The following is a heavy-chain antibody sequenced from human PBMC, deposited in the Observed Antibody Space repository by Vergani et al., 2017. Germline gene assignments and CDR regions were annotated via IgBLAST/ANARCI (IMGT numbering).Heavy chain of an antibody. CDR2: IWSKPYGGTT. Sequence: EVHLVESGGGLVQPGRSLRLSCSGSGFTLGDYAMTWVRQAPGKGLEWVAFIWSKPYGGTTEYAASVKGRFTISRDNAKNSLYLQMNSLRAEDTAVYYCARGSMVRGVIPYYYYMDVWGKGTTVTVSS. D-gene: IGHD3-10*01. V-gene: IGHV3-49*04. CDR3: ARGSMVRGVIPYYYYMDV. J-gene: IGHJ6*03. CDR1: GFTLGDYA.